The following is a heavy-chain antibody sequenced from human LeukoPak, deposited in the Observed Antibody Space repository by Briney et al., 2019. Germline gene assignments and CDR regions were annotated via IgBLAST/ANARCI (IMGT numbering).Heavy chain of an antibody. Sequence: PSETLSLTCTVSGSSISSSNYYWGWIRQPPEKGLEWIGTINYSGSTYYNPSLKSRVTMSVDTSKNQFSLELSSVTAADTAVYYCARVRAAAGPYYFDYWGQGTLVTVSS. CDR3: ARVRAAAGPYYFDY. V-gene: IGHV4-39*07. D-gene: IGHD6-13*01. J-gene: IGHJ4*02. CDR2: INYSGST. CDR1: GSSISSSNYY.